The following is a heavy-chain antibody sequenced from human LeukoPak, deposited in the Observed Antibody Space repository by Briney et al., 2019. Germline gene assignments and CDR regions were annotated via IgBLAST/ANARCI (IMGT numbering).Heavy chain of an antibody. CDR3: ARATDIVVVPAGNFDY. Sequence: PGGSLRLSCAASGFTFSSYSMNWVRQAPGKGLEWVSSISSSSSYIHYADSVKGRFTISRDNAKNSLYLQMNSLRAEDTAVYYCARATDIVVVPAGNFDYWGQGTLVTVSS. CDR1: GFTFSSYS. D-gene: IGHD2-2*01. V-gene: IGHV3-21*01. J-gene: IGHJ4*02. CDR2: ISSSSSYI.